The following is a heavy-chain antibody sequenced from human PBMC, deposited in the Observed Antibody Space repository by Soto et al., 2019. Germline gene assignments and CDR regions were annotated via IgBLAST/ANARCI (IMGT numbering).Heavy chain of an antibody. CDR3: ARRLQVWGTYYCYMDV. J-gene: IGHJ6*03. CDR2: IYYSGST. CDR1: GGSISSYY. Sequence: SETLSLTCTVSGGSISSYYWSWIRQPPGKGLEWIGYIYYSGSTNYNPSLKSRVTISVDTSKNQFSLKLSSVTAADTAVYYCARRLQVWGTYYCYMDVWGKGTTVTVSS. V-gene: IGHV4-59*08. D-gene: IGHD4-4*01.